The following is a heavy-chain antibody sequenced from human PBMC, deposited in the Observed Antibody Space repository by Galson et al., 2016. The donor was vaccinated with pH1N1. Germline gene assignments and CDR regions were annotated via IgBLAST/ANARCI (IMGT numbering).Heavy chain of an antibody. Sequence: SLRLSCAASGFTLDYAMNWVRQAPGKGVDWISSISGSGSVTRYADSVQGRYTISKDTSKNTVYLRMHSLRAEDTGLYYCAKGGYGDYGLDVFDIWGQGIMVTVSS. J-gene: IGHJ3*02. D-gene: IGHD4-17*01. CDR2: ISGSGSVT. V-gene: IGHV3-23*01. CDR1: GFTLDYA. CDR3: AKGGYGDYGLDVFDI.